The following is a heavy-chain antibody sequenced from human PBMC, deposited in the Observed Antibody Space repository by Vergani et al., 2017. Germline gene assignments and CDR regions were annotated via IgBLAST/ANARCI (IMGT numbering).Heavy chain of an antibody. CDR2: IYYSGST. Sequence: QVQLQESGPGLVKPSETLSLTCTVSGGSISSYYWSWIRQPPGKGLEWIGYIYYSGSTYYNPSLKSRVTISVDTSKNQFSLKLSSVTAADTAVYYCARDRVRGYYYDSSWGQGTLVTVSS. CDR1: GGSISSYY. D-gene: IGHD3-22*01. V-gene: IGHV4-59*12. J-gene: IGHJ4*02. CDR3: ARDRVRGYYYDSS.